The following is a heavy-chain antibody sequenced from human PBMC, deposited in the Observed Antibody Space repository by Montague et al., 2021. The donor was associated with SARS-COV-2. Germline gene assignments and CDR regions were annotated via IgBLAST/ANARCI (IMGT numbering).Heavy chain of an antibody. CDR1: GGSMSNNY. Sequence: SETLSLTCTVSGGSMSNNYWAWIRQPPGKGLEWLAYIYYSGGINSNASLKSRVSMSVDMSKNQFSLKLTSVTAADTAVYYCARAVSVRRAVNWFDPWGQGTLVTVSS. J-gene: IGHJ5*02. CDR2: IYYSGGI. D-gene: IGHD3-10*01. CDR3: ARAVSVRRAVNWFDP. V-gene: IGHV4-59*13.